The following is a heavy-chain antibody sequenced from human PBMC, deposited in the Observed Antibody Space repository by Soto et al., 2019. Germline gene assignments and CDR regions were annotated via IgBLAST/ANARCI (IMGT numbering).Heavy chain of an antibody. V-gene: IGHV4-59*08. CDR3: ARRAVRGVISWFDP. J-gene: IGHJ5*02. CDR1: GGSISSYY. CDR2: IYYSGST. Sequence: QVQLQESGPGPVKPSETLSLTCTVSGGSISSYYWSWIRQPPGKGLEWIGYIYYSGSTNYNPSLKSRVTISVDTSKNQFSLKLSSVPAADTAVYYCARRAVRGVISWFDPWGQGTLVTVSS. D-gene: IGHD3-10*01.